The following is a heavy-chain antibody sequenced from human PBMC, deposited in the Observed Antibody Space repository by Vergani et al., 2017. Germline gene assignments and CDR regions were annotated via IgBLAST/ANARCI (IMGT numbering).Heavy chain of an antibody. CDR2: ITYNGGRT. CDR3: AKDYNIMGALHY. D-gene: IGHD5-12*01. V-gene: IGHV3-23*01. J-gene: IGHJ4*02. Sequence: EVQLLESGGGLVQPGGSLRLSCAASGFTFSSCAMSWVRQAPGKGLEWVSTITYNGGRTYYADSVTGRFTISRDNSKNTLFLQLKTLRAEDTGVYYCAKDYNIMGALHYWGQGTLVAVSS. CDR1: GFTFSSCA.